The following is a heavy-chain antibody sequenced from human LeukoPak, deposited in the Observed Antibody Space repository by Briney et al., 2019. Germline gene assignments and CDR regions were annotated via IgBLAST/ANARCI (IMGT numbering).Heavy chain of an antibody. CDR1: GFTFSSYA. J-gene: IGHJ6*02. CDR3: ARVHFSARDYYDSSGYPHYYYGLDV. D-gene: IGHD3-22*01. V-gene: IGHV3-30-3*01. CDR2: ISYDGSNK. Sequence: GGSLRLSCAASGFTFSSYAMHWVRQAPGKGLEWVAVISYDGSNKYYADSAKGRFTISRDNSKNTLYLQMNSLRAEDTAVYYCARVHFSARDYYDSSGYPHYYYGLDVWGQGTTVTVSS.